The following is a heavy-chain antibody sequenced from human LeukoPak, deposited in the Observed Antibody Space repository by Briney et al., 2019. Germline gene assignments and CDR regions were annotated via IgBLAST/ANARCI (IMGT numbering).Heavy chain of an antibody. V-gene: IGHV4-59*08. D-gene: IGHD5-18*01. J-gene: IGHJ4*02. CDR3: ARQLGYSYGSLDY. CDR2: IYYSGST. Sequence: SETLSLTCTVSGGSISSYYWSWIRQPPGKGLEWIGYIYYSGSTNYSPSLKSRVTISVDTSKNQFSLKLSSVTAADTAVYYCARQLGYSYGSLDYWGQGTLVTVSS. CDR1: GGSISSYY.